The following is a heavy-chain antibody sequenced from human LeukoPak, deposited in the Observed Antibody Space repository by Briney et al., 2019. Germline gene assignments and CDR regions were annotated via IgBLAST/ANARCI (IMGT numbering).Heavy chain of an antibody. CDR3: ARGGGYYAIDY. V-gene: IGHV3-7*03. J-gene: IGHJ4*02. Sequence: PGGSLRLSCVASGFTFSNYWMSWVRQAPGKGLEWVANINQDGSEKNYVDSVKGRFTISRDNSKNTLYLQMNNLRAEDTAVYYCARGGGYYAIDYWGQGTLVTVSS. D-gene: IGHD1-26*01. CDR1: GFTFSNYW. CDR2: INQDGSEK.